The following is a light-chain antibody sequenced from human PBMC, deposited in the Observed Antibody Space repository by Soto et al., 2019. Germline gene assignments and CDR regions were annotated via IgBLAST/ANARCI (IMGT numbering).Light chain of an antibody. Sequence: QSVLAQPPSASGTPGQRVTISCSGSTSNIGSNFVNWYQQLPGTAPKLLIHSDNQRPSGVPDRFSGSKSGTSASLAISGRQSEDEADYSCAAWDDNLNGPLFGGGTKLTVL. CDR2: SDN. CDR1: TSNIGSNF. CDR3: AAWDDNLNGPL. V-gene: IGLV1-44*01. J-gene: IGLJ2*01.